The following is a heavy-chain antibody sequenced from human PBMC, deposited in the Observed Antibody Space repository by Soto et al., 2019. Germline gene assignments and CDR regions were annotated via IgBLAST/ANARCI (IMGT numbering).Heavy chain of an antibody. CDR3: ARANWYSEY. Sequence: QVQLQESGPGLVKPSETLSLTCTVSGGSINNHYWSWIRQPPGKGLEWLGYVYYNGITNYNPSLKSRVTTSVDTSKNQVSLNLTSLTAAYTATYYCARANWYSEYWGQGIPVTVSS. V-gene: IGHV4-59*11. CDR2: VYYNGIT. J-gene: IGHJ4*02. D-gene: IGHD7-27*01. CDR1: GGSINNHY.